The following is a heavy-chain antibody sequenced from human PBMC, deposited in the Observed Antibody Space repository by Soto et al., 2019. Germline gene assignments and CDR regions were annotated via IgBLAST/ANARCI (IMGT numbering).Heavy chain of an antibody. Sequence: SETLSLTCTVSGGSFKSGSYSWSWIRQPPGKGLEWIGYVYHTGRTSHNPSLKSRVSISMDTSKNQFSLNLDSVTAADTAVYFCARDFAYFDSWGQGTLVTVSS. D-gene: IGHD3-3*01. CDR1: GGSFKSGSYS. V-gene: IGHV4-61*01. CDR3: ARDFAYFDS. J-gene: IGHJ4*02. CDR2: VYHTGRT.